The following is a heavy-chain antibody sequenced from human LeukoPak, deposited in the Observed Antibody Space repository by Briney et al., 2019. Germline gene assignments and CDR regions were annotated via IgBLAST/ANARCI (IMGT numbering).Heavy chain of an antibody. Sequence: ASVKVSCKASGGTFSSYAISWVRQAPGQGLEWMGRIIPIFGTANYAQKFQGRVTITTDESTSTVYMELSSLRSEDTAVYYCARAPPPEIDMDVWGKGTTVTVSS. CDR1: GGTFSSYA. D-gene: IGHD5-24*01. CDR2: IIPIFGTA. CDR3: ARAPPPEIDMDV. V-gene: IGHV1-69*05. J-gene: IGHJ6*03.